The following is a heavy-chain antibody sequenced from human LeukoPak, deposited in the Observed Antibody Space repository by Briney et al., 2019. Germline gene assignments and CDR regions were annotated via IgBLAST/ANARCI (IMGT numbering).Heavy chain of an antibody. J-gene: IGHJ6*03. Sequence: PSETLSLTCNVSGGSISSSSYYWGWIRQPPGKGLEWIGSMYYSGSTNYNPSLKSRVTISVDTSKNQFSLKLSSVTAADTAVYYCARGRSSMVRGYYYYYMDVWGKGTTVTISS. V-gene: IGHV4-39*07. D-gene: IGHD3-10*01. CDR2: MYYSGST. CDR3: ARGRSSMVRGYYYYYMDV. CDR1: GGSISSSSYY.